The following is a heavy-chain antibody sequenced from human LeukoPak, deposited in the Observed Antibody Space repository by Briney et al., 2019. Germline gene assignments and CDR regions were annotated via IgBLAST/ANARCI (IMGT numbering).Heavy chain of an antibody. J-gene: IGHJ4*02. V-gene: IGHV3-30*18. D-gene: IGHD6-13*01. CDR2: ISYDGSNK. Sequence: GGSLRLSCAASGFTFGSYGMHWVRQAPGKGLEWVAVISYDGSNKYYADSVKGRFTISRDNSKNTLYLLMNSLRAEDTAAYYCAKDLGGRSAGLDYWGQGTLVTVSS. CDR3: AKDLGGRSAGLDY. CDR1: GFTFGSYG.